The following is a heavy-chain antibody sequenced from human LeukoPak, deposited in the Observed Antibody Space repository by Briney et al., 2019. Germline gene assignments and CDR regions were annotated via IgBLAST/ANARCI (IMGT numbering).Heavy chain of an antibody. J-gene: IGHJ4*02. CDR2: ISIDGSNQ. CDR1: GFIFSKYG. V-gene: IGHV3-30*02. CDR3: TKDVNSYCRGDCSDY. Sequence: PGGSLRLSCAASGFIFSKYGMHWVRQAPGKGLGWVAFISIDGSNQYYMDSVKGRFTVSRDNSKNTVSLQMNSLRFEDTAVYYCTKDVNSYCRGDCSDYWGQGTLVTVSS. D-gene: IGHD2-21*01.